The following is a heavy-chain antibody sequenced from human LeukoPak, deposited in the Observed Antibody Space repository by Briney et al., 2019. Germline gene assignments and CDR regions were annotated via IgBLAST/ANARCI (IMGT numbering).Heavy chain of an antibody. Sequence: GGSLRLSCSASGFTFRSYAMHWVRQAPGIGLEHVSAININGGSTYYADSVKGRFTISRDNSKNTLYLQMSSLRTDDTAVYYCVKERVRGYSHGYEFDYWGQGALVTVSS. CDR3: VKERVRGYSHGYEFDY. J-gene: IGHJ4*02. V-gene: IGHV3-64D*06. CDR2: ININGGST. D-gene: IGHD5-18*01. CDR1: GFTFRSYA.